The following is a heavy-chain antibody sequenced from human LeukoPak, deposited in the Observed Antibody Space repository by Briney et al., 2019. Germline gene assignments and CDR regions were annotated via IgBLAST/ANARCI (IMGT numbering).Heavy chain of an antibody. CDR2: IYSGGAI. Sequence: GGSLRLSCAASGFTFSSYWMNWVRQAPGKGLEWVSLIYSGGAIRYADSVKGRFTISRDSSKNTLFLQMNDLTVEDTARYYCARRPGNWGQGILVTVSS. J-gene: IGHJ4*02. D-gene: IGHD1-14*01. CDR1: GFTFSSYW. V-gene: IGHV3-53*01. CDR3: ARRPGN.